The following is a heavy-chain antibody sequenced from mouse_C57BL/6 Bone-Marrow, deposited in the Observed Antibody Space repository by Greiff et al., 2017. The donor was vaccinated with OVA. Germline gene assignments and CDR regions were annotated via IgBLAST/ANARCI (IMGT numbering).Heavy chain of an antibody. CDR3: ATDPLPITTVVAPDY. V-gene: IGHV14-3*01. D-gene: IGHD1-1*01. CDR2: IDPANGNT. J-gene: IGHJ4*01. CDR1: GFNIKNTY. Sequence: VQLQQSVAELVRPGASVKLSCTASGFNIKNTYMHWVKQRPEQGLEWIGRIDPANGNTKYAPKFQGKATITADTSSTTAYLQLSSLTSEDTAIYYCATDPLPITTVVAPDYWGQGTSVTVSS.